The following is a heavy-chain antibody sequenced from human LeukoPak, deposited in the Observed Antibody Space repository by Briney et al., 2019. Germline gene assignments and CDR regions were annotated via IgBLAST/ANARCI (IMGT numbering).Heavy chain of an antibody. Sequence: GGSLRLSCAASGFIFNSYGMSWVRQAPGKGLEWVSGISRSGFSKDYADSVKGQFTTSRDKSKNTLYLQMNSLRAEDTAVYYCAKDKYSSSSGGFDYWGQGTLVTVSS. V-gene: IGHV3-23*01. CDR1: GFIFNSYG. CDR2: ISRSGFSK. CDR3: AKDKYSSSSGGFDY. J-gene: IGHJ4*02. D-gene: IGHD6-6*01.